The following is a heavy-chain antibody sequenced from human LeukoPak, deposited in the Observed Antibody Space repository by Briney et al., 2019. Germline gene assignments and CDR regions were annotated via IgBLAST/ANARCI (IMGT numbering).Heavy chain of an antibody. CDR2: ISSSSSYI. D-gene: IGHD2-15*01. CDR3: ARGNIVVVVADKRYWFDP. CDR1: GFTFSSYS. V-gene: IGHV3-21*01. J-gene: IGHJ5*02. Sequence: GGSLRLSCAASGFTFSSYSMNWVRQAPGKGLEWVSSISSSSSYIYYADSVKGRFTISRDNAKNSLYLQMNSLRAEDTAVYYCARGNIVVVVADKRYWFDPWGQGTLVTVSS.